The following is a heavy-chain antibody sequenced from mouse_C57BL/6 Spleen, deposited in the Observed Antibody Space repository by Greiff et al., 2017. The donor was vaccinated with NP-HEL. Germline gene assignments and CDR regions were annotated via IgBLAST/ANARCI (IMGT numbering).Heavy chain of an antibody. Sequence: QVQLQQSGPELVKPGASVKISCKASGYAFSSSWMNWVQQRPGKGLEWIGRIYPGDGDTNYNGKFKGKATLTADKSSSTAYMQLSSLTSEDSAVYFCASGEAYYSPYFDYWGQGTTLTVSS. D-gene: IGHD2-12*01. CDR3: ASGEAYYSPYFDY. J-gene: IGHJ2*01. CDR1: GYAFSSSW. V-gene: IGHV1-82*01. CDR2: IYPGDGDT.